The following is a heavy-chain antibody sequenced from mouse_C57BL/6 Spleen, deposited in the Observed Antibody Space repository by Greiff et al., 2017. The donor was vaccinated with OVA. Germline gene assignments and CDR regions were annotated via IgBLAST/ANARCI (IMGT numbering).Heavy chain of an antibody. CDR3: ARRHRSSYVDV. D-gene: IGHD1-1*01. V-gene: IGHV1-69*01. J-gene: IGHJ1*03. Sequence: QVQLQQPGAELVMPGASVKLSCKASGYTFTSYWMHWVKQRPGQGLEWIGEIDPSDSYTNYNPKFQGKSTLTVDKSSSPAYMQLSILTAEDSAVYYCARRHRSSYVDVWGTGTTVTVSS. CDR1: GYTFTSYW. CDR2: IDPSDSYT.